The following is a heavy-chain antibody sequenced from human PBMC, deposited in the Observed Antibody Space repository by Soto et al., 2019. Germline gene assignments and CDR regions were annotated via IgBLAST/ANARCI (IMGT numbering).Heavy chain of an antibody. Sequence: QVQLVESGGVVVQPGRSLRLSCAASGFTFSSYAMHWVRQAPGKGLEWVAVISYDGSNKYYADSVKGRFTSSRDNSKNTLFLQMNSLRAEDTAVYYCARVGLLHYFDYWGQGTLVTVSS. CDR3: ARVGLLHYFDY. CDR2: ISYDGSNK. V-gene: IGHV3-30-3*01. CDR1: GFTFSSYA. J-gene: IGHJ4*02. D-gene: IGHD1-26*01.